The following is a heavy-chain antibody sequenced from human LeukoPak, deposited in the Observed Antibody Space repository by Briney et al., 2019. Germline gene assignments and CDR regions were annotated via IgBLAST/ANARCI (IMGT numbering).Heavy chain of an antibody. V-gene: IGHV3-23*01. CDR3: AKMPKVTTSYYYYYYGMDV. Sequence: GGSLRLSCAASGFTFSSYAMSWVRQAPGKGLEWVSAISGSGGSTYYADSVKGRFTISRDNSKNTLYPQMNSLRAEDTAVYYCAKMPKVTTSYYYYYYGMDVWGQGTTVTVSS. CDR1: GFTFSSYA. D-gene: IGHD4-17*01. CDR2: ISGSGGST. J-gene: IGHJ6*02.